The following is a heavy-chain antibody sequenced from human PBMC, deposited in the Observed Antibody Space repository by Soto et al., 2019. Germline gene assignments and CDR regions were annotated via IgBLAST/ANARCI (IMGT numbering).Heavy chain of an antibody. J-gene: IGHJ4*02. D-gene: IGHD5-18*01. Sequence: SETLSLTCTVSGGSISSGGYYWSWIRQHPGKGLEWIGYIYYSGSTYYNPSLKSRLTITKDTSKNQLVLTMTNMDPADTGTYYCAQLPWKQLWPRAPVVNWGQGTPVTVSS. CDR3: AQLPWKQLWPRAPVVN. V-gene: IGHV4-31*08. CDR2: IYYSGST. CDR1: GGSISSGGYY.